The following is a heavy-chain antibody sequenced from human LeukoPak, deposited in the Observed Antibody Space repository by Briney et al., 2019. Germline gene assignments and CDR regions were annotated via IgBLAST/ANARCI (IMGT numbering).Heavy chain of an antibody. J-gene: IGHJ4*02. D-gene: IGHD4-23*01. CDR3: AREVSRWPYYFDY. V-gene: IGHV4-30-4*01. Sequence: PSETLSLTCTVSGGSISSGDYYWSWIRQPPGKGLEWIGYIYYSGSTYYNPSLKSRVTISVDTSKNQFSLKLSPVTAADTAVYYCAREVSRWPYYFDYWGQGTLVTVSS. CDR1: GGSISSGDYY. CDR2: IYYSGST.